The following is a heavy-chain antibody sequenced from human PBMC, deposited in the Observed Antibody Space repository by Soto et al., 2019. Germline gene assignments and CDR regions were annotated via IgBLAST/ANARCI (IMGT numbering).Heavy chain of an antibody. Sequence: EVQLVESGGGLVQPGGSLRLSCAASGFTFSSYWMSWVRQAPGKGLEWVANIKQDGSEKYYVDSVKGRFTISRDNAKNSLYLQMNSLRAEDTAVYYCARGPYDILTGTDAFDIWGQGIMATVSS. J-gene: IGHJ3*02. V-gene: IGHV3-7*05. CDR3: ARGPYDILTGTDAFDI. D-gene: IGHD3-9*01. CDR1: GFTFSSYW. CDR2: IKQDGSEK.